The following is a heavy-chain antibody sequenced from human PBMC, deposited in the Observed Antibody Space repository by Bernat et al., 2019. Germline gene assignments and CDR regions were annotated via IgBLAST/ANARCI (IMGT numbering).Heavy chain of an antibody. CDR2: IYPDDSDT. V-gene: IGHV5-51*01. CDR3: ARLVFSSGNDAFDI. Sequence: EVQLVQSGAEVKKPGESLKISCKGSGYSFTNYWIAWVRQMPGEGLEWMGIIYPDDSDTRYSPAFQGKVTISADKSINTAYLKWSGLKASDSAMYYCARLVFSSGNDAFDIWGQGTMVTVSS. D-gene: IGHD3-10*01. J-gene: IGHJ3*02. CDR1: GYSFTNYW.